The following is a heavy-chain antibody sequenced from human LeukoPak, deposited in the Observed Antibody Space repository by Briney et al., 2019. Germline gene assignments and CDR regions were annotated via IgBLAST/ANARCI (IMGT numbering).Heavy chain of an antibody. CDR2: IYYSGST. D-gene: IGHD3-10*01. CDR1: GGSISSSSYY. V-gene: IGHV4-39*07. CDR3: ARGRSLWFGESYFDY. Sequence: PPETLSLTCTVSGGSISSSSYYWGWIRQPPGKGLEWIGSIYYSGSTNYNPSLKSRVTISVDTSKNQFSLKLSSVTAADTAVYYCARGRSLWFGESYFDYWGQGTLVTVSS. J-gene: IGHJ4*02.